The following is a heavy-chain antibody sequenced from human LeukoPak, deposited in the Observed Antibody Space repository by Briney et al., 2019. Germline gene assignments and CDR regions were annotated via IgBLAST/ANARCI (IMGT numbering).Heavy chain of an antibody. Sequence: GGSPRLSCAASGFTFSSNAMSWVRQAPGKGLEWVSAISGSGGSTYYPDSVKGRFTISRDNSKNTLYLQMNSLRAEDTAVYYCAKVIYGSWYFDYWGQGTLVTVSS. CDR2: ISGSGGST. D-gene: IGHD3-10*01. J-gene: IGHJ4*02. V-gene: IGHV3-23*01. CDR3: AKVIYGSWYFDY. CDR1: GFTFSSNA.